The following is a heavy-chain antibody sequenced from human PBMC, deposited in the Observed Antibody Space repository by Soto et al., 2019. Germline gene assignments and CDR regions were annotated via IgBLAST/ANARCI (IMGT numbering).Heavy chain of an antibody. J-gene: IGHJ1*01. D-gene: IGHD6-6*01. CDR2: INPNSGGT. CDR1: GYTFTDYY. CDR3: ARGAARDF. Sequence: QVQLLQSGAEVKKPGASVKVSCTASGYTFTDYYLHWVRQAPGHGLEWMGWINPNSGGTNYAQKFQGWVTMTTDTSGSTAYMELRGLKSDDTAVYYCARGAARDFWGQGTLVTVSS. V-gene: IGHV1-2*04.